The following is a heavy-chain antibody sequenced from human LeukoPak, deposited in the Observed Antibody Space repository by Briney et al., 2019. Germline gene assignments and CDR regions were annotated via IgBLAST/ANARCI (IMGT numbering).Heavy chain of an antibody. D-gene: IGHD3-10*01. Sequence: GGSLRLSCAASGFTFDNAWMSWVRQAPGKGLEWVGRIESKTDGGTTNHAAPVKGRFTISRDDSENTLYLQMNSLKTEDTAVYYCTTPFYSGSGSYYNAFDIWGQGTVVTVSS. J-gene: IGHJ3*02. V-gene: IGHV3-15*04. CDR3: TTPFYSGSGSYYNAFDI. CDR2: IESKTDGGTT. CDR1: GFTFDNAW.